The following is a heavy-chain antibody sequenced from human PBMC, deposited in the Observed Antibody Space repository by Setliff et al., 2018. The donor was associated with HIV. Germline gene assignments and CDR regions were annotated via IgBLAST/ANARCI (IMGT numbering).Heavy chain of an antibody. CDR1: GFTFSSYS. CDR3: ARDWHYYYYYGMDV. J-gene: IGHJ6*02. V-gene: IGHV3-21*01. CDR2: ISSSSSYI. Sequence: KSGGSLRLSCAASGFTFSSYSMNWVRQAPGKGLEWVSSISSSSSYIYYADSVKGRFTISRDNAKNSLYLQMNSLRAEDTAVYYCARDWHYYYYYGMDVWGQGTTVTVSS.